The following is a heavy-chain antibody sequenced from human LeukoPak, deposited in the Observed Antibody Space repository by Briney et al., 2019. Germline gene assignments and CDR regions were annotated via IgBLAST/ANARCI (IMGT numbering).Heavy chain of an antibody. J-gene: IGHJ4*02. CDR3: AKSQQGYYDFWSGYYVEYFDY. CDR2: ISGSGGST. Sequence: GGSLRLSCAASGFTSSSYALNWVRQAPGKGLEWVSAISGSGGSTYYADSVKGRFTISRDNSKNTLYLQMNSLRAEDTAVYYCAKSQQGYYDFWSGYYVEYFDYWGQGTLVTVSS. D-gene: IGHD3-3*01. V-gene: IGHV3-23*01. CDR1: GFTSSSYA.